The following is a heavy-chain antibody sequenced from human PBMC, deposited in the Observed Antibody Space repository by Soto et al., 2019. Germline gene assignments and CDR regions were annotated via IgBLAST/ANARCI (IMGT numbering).Heavy chain of an antibody. Sequence: GGSLRLSCAASGFTFSSYWMHWVRQAPGKGLVWVSRINSDGSSTSYADSVKGRFTISRDNAKNTLYLQMNSLRGEDTAAYYCLKAICLTTACYELDTWGQDDPVTVS. J-gene: IGHJ5*02. CDR1: GFTFSSYW. CDR3: LKAICLTTACYELDT. CDR2: INSDGSST. V-gene: IGHV3-74*01. D-gene: IGHD2-15*01.